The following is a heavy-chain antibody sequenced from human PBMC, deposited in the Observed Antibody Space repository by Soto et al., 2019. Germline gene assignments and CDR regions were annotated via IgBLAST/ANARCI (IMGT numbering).Heavy chain of an antibody. J-gene: IGHJ6*02. CDR2: IWYDGSNK. CDR1: GFTFSSYG. V-gene: IGHV3-33*01. Sequence: QVQLVESGGGVVQPGRSLRLSFAASGFTFSSYGMHWVRQAPGKGLEWVAVIWYDGSNKYYADSVKGRFTISRDNSKNTLYLQMNSLRAEDTAVYYCARATLPYYYYYGMDVWGQGTTVTVSS. CDR3: ARATLPYYYYYGMDV.